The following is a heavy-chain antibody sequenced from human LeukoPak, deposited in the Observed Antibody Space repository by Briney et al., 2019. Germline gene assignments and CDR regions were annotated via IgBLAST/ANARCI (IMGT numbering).Heavy chain of an antibody. J-gene: IGHJ4*02. Sequence: GTSLRLSCVASGFSFSNHGMHWVRQAPGKGLEWVSVIASDGGAKFYADSVKGRFTLSRENYKNMFFLQMNFLTVEDTAIYYCARETTWGQWYFDHWGQGTPVTVSS. CDR3: ARETTWGQWYFDH. CDR1: GFSFSNHG. CDR2: IASDGGAK. V-gene: IGHV3-30*03. D-gene: IGHD6-19*01.